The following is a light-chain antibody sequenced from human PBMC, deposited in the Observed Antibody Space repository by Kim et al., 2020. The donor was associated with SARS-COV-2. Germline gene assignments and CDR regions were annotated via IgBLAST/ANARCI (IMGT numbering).Light chain of an antibody. CDR2: GAS. V-gene: IGKV3D-15*01. Sequence: STGERATLSCRASQSVSSNLAWYQQKHGQAPRLLIYGASIRATGIPARFSGSGSGTEFTLTISSLQSEDFALYYCQQYNNWPPITFGQGTRLEIK. CDR3: QQYNNWPPIT. CDR1: QSVSSN. J-gene: IGKJ5*01.